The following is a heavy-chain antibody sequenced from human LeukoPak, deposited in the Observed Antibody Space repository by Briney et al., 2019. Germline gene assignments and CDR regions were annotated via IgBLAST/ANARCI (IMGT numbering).Heavy chain of an antibody. CDR1: GGSISGYY. V-gene: IGHV4-59*12. J-gene: IGHJ4*02. CDR3: ARVRTMIVVYYFDY. Sequence: SETLSLTCNVSGGSISGYYWNWIRQPPGKGLEWVGYIYYTGSTSYNPSLKSRASISLDTSKNQFSLKLSSVTAADKAVYYCARVRTMIVVYYFDYWGQGTLVTVSS. D-gene: IGHD3-22*01. CDR2: IYYTGST.